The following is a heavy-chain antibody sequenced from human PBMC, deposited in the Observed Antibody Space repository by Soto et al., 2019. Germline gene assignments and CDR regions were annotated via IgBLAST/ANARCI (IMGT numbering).Heavy chain of an antibody. J-gene: IGHJ6*02. V-gene: IGHV3-7*01. CDR2: IKHDGSEK. Sequence: EVQLVESGGGLVQPGGSLRLSCAASEFTFSAYWMSWVHQTPGKGLEWVANIKHDGSEKYYVDSVKGRFTISRDNAKNSLFLEMNSLRAEDTAVFYCAIITRGFSMDVWGQGTTVTVSS. CDR3: AIITRGFSMDV. CDR1: EFTFSAYW. D-gene: IGHD1-20*01.